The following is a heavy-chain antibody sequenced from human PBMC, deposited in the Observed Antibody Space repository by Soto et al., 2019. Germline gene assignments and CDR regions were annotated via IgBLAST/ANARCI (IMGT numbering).Heavy chain of an antibody. Sequence: EVQLVESGGGLVKPGGSLRLSCAASGFTFNTYDMNWVRQAPGKGLEWVSSITTSSAYIYYADSLKGRITISRDNAKISLFLQMNSLRAEDTAVYYCVRSATARLLRHSWFDTWGQGTLVTVSS. CDR3: VRSATARLLRHSWFDT. V-gene: IGHV3-21*01. J-gene: IGHJ5*02. CDR2: ITTSSAYI. D-gene: IGHD2-21*01. CDR1: GFTFNTYD.